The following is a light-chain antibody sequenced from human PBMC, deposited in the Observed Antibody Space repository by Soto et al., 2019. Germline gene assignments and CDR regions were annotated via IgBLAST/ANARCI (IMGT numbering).Light chain of an antibody. CDR3: SSYTTSTTVV. CDR2: GVS. CDR1: SSDFGGYNY. V-gene: IGLV2-14*01. Sequence: QSALTQPRSVSGSPGQSVTISCTETSSDFGGYNYVSWYQQHPGKAPKLIIYGVSNRPSGVSNRFSGSKSANTASLTISGLQAEDEADYYCSSYTTSTTVVFGGGTKVTVL. J-gene: IGLJ2*01.